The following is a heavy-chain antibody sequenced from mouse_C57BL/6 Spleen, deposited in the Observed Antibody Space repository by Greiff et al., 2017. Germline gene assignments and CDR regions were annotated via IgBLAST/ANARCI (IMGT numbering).Heavy chain of an antibody. CDR2: IYPGSGST. CDR1: GYTFTSYW. Sequence: QVQLQQPGAELVKPGASVKMSCKASGYTFTSYWITWVKQRPGQGLEWIGDIYPGSGSTNYNEKFKSKATLTVDTSSSTAYMQLSSLTSEDSAVYYCARWGKDPLLRDYFDYWGQGTTLTVSS. D-gene: IGHD6-1*01. V-gene: IGHV1-55*01. CDR3: ARWGKDPLLRDYFDY. J-gene: IGHJ2*01.